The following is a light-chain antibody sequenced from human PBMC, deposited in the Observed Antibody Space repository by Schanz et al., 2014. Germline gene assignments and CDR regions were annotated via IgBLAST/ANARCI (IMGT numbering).Light chain of an antibody. J-gene: IGLJ3*02. CDR1: TSNIGSNF. V-gene: IGLV1-51*01. CDR3: GTWDTSLTVVM. CDR2: ANN. Sequence: QSVLTQPPSVSAAPGQKVTISCSGTTSNIGSNFVSWYRHLPGTAPKLLILANNERPSGIPDRFSGSKSGTSATLDITGLQTGDEADYFCGTWDTSLTVVMFGAGTKLTVL.